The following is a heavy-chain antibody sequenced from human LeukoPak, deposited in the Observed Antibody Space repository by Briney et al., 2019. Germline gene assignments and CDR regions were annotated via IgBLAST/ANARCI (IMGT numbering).Heavy chain of an antibody. CDR1: GYTLTELS. CDR3: ATAVVPAARKDY. J-gene: IGHJ4*02. D-gene: IGHD2-2*01. V-gene: IGHV1-24*01. Sequence: ASVTVSYKVSGYTLTELSMHWVRQAPGKGLEWMGGFDPEDGETIYAQKFQGRVTMTEDTSTDTAYMELSSLRSEDTAVYYCATAVVPAARKDYWGQGTLVTVSS. CDR2: FDPEDGET.